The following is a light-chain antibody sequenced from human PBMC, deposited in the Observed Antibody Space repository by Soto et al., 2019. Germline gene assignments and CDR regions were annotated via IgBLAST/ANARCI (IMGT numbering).Light chain of an antibody. CDR1: QSVSSSY. Sequence: EIVLTQSPGTLSLSPGERATLSCRASQSVSSSYLAWYQQKPGQAPRQLIYGASSRATGIPDRFSGSGSGTDFTLTISSLEPEDFAVYYCQQRSDWPPITFGQGTRLEIK. V-gene: IGKV3D-20*02. J-gene: IGKJ5*01. CDR2: GAS. CDR3: QQRSDWPPIT.